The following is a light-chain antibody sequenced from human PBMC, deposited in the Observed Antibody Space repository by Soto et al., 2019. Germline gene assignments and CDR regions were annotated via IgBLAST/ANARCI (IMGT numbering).Light chain of an antibody. CDR1: SSDVGAYTY. J-gene: IGLJ2*01. Sequence: QSALTQPASVSGSPGQSITISCTGTSSDVGAYTYVSWYQQHPGKAPKLMIXEVSXRXXXXXXXXSGSKSGNTASLTISGXXXXXXXXXYCSSYTTSNTLVFGGGTKLTVL. CDR2: EVS. CDR3: SSYTTSNTLV. V-gene: IGLV2-14*01.